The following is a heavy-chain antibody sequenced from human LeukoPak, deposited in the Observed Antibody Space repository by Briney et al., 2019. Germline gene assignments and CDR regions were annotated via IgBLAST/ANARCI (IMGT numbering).Heavy chain of an antibody. D-gene: IGHD3-9*01. Sequence: GGSLRLSCAASGFTFSSYAMHWVRQAPGKGLEWVAVISYDGSNKYYADSVKGRFTISRDNSKNTLYLQMNSLRAEDTAVYYCAREVVTAGYDILTGYLPGDGMDVWGQGTTVTVSS. J-gene: IGHJ6*02. CDR3: AREVVTAGYDILTGYLPGDGMDV. CDR1: GFTFSSYA. V-gene: IGHV3-30-3*01. CDR2: ISYDGSNK.